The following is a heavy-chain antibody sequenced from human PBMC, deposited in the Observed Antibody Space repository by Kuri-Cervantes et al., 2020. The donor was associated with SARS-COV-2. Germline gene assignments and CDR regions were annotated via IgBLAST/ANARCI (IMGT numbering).Heavy chain of an antibody. CDR2: IYHSGST. Sequence: SQTLSLTCAVSGVPVTGGTYSWAWIRQPAGKGLEWIGSIYHSGSTYYNPSLKSRVTISVDTSKNQFSLKLSSVTAADTAVYYCARSPPGDGAFDIWGQGTMVTVSS. CDR3: ARSPPGDGAFDI. CDR1: GVPVTGGTYS. V-gene: IGHV4-38-2*01. J-gene: IGHJ3*02. D-gene: IGHD7-27*01.